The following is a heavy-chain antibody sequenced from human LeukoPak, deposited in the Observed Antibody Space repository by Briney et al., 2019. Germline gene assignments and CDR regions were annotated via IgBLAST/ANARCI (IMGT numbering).Heavy chain of an antibody. CDR2: IIPILGIA. Sequence: ETSVKVSCKASGGTFSSYAISWVRQAPGQGLEWMGRIIPILGIANYAQKFQGRVTITADKSTSTAYMELSSLRSEDTAVYYCARDHKEPTYYYDSSGPGYLNYWGQGTLVTVSS. D-gene: IGHD3-22*01. J-gene: IGHJ4*02. CDR3: ARDHKEPTYYYDSSGPGYLNY. CDR1: GGTFSSYA. V-gene: IGHV1-69*04.